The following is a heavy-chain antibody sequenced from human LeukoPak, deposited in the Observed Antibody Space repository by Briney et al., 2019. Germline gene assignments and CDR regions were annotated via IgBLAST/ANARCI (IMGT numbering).Heavy chain of an antibody. CDR3: ARGSYYYDSSGSYHDY. CDR2: MNPNSGNT. J-gene: IGHJ4*02. CDR1: GYTFTSYD. Sequence: ASVKVSCKASGYTFTSYDINWVRRATGQGLEWMGWMNPNSGNTGYAQKFQGRVTITRNTSISTAYMELSSLRSEDTAVYYCARGSYYYDSSGSYHDYWGQGTLVTVSS. V-gene: IGHV1-8*03. D-gene: IGHD3-22*01.